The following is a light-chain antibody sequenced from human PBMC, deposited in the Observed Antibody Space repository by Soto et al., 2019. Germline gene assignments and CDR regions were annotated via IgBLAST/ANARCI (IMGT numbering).Light chain of an antibody. V-gene: IGKV1-33*01. CDR1: QSISSW. J-gene: IGKJ5*01. CDR3: QQYDNLST. CDR2: DAS. Sequence: DIQMTQSPSSMSASVGNRVTITCRASQSISSWLAWYQQKPGKAPKLLIYDASNLETGVPSRFSGSGSGTDFTFTISSMKPEDIATYYCQQYDNLSTFGQGTRLEIK.